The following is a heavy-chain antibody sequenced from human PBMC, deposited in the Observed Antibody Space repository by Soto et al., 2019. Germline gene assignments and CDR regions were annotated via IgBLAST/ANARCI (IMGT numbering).Heavy chain of an antibody. J-gene: IGHJ6*02. CDR3: ERDKTVTNYFNGLDV. CDR1: GGTFNTYA. V-gene: IGHV1-69*12. CDR2: IIPIFNTP. Sequence: QVQLVQSGAEVKKPGSSVKVSCKASGGTFNTYAISWVRQAPGQGLEWMGGIIPIFNTPNYAQRFQGRVTITADESTSTAYMELISLRSEDTALYYCERDKTVTNYFNGLDVWGQGTTVTVSS. D-gene: IGHD1-1*01.